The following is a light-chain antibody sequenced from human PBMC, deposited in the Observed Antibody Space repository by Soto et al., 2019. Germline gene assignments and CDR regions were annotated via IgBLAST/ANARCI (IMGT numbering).Light chain of an antibody. Sequence: QSALTQPASMSGSPGRSITISCTGTSSDVGGYNYVSWCQQHPGKAPKLMIYEVSNRPSGISNRFSGSKSGNTASLTISGLQAEYEADYYCSSHTSSSTLVFGGGTKLTVL. CDR1: SSDVGGYNY. CDR2: EVS. V-gene: IGLV2-14*01. J-gene: IGLJ2*01. CDR3: SSHTSSSTLV.